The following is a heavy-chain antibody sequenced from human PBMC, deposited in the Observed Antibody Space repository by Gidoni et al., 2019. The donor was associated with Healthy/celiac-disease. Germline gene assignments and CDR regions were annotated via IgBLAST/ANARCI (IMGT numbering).Heavy chain of an antibody. D-gene: IGHD3-22*01. CDR2: IIPIFGTA. CDR1: GGPFSSYA. V-gene: IGHV1-69*01. Sequence: QVQLVQSGAEVKKPGSSVKVSCKASGGPFSSYAISWVRQAPGQGLEWMGGIIPIFGTANYAQKFQGRVTITADESTSTAYMELSSLRSEDTAVYYCARSYYYDSSGYDTTYGMDVWGQGTTVTVSS. J-gene: IGHJ6*02. CDR3: ARSYYYDSSGYDTTYGMDV.